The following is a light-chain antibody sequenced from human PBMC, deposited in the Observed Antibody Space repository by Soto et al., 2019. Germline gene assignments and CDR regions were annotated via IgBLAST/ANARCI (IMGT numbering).Light chain of an antibody. J-gene: IGLJ2*01. V-gene: IGLV1-40*01. CDR3: QSYDSSLRVVV. CDR1: SSNIGAGYD. Sequence: QPVLTQPPSVSGAPGQRVTISCTGSSSNIGAGYDVHWYQQLPGTAPKLLIYGNSNRPSGVPVRFSGSKSGTSASLAITGLQAEDEADYYCQSYDSSLRVVVFGGGTTLTVL. CDR2: GNS.